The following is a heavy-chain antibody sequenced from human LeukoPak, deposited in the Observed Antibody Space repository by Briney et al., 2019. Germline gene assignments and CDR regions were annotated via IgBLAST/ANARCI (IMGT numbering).Heavy chain of an antibody. CDR3: ARADGYYDILTGYYLVAEYFQH. D-gene: IGHD3-9*01. CDR1: GYTFTGYY. Sequence: ASVKVSCKASGYTFTGYYMHWVRQAPGQGLEWMGWINPNSGGTNYAQKFQGRVIMTRDTSISTAYMELSRLRSDDTAVYYCARADGYYDILTGYYLVAEYFQHWGQGTLVTVSS. J-gene: IGHJ1*01. CDR2: INPNSGGT. V-gene: IGHV1-2*02.